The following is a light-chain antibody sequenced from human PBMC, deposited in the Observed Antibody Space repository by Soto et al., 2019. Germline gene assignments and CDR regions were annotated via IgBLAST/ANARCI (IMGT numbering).Light chain of an antibody. V-gene: IGLV2-14*01. CDR1: SSDVGGYNY. CDR3: ISYTSSSTPWV. Sequence: QSALTQPASVSGSPGQSITISCTGTSSDVGGYNYVSWYQQHPGKAPKLLIYEVSNRPSGVSNRFSGSKSGNTASLTISGLQAEDEADYYCISYTSSSTPWVFGGGTKLTVL. CDR2: EVS. J-gene: IGLJ3*02.